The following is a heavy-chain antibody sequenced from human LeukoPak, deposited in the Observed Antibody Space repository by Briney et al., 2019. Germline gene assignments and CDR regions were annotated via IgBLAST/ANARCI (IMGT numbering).Heavy chain of an antibody. D-gene: IGHD3-3*01. Sequence: GGSLRLSCAASGFTFSSYAMSWVRQAPGKGLEWVSAISGSGGSTYYADSVKGRFTISRDNPKNTLYLQMNSLRAEDTAVYYCATPPVYYDFWSGYYKSAEYFQHWGQGTLVTVSS. CDR1: GFTFSSYA. J-gene: IGHJ1*01. CDR3: ATPPVYYDFWSGYYKSAEYFQH. V-gene: IGHV3-23*01. CDR2: ISGSGGST.